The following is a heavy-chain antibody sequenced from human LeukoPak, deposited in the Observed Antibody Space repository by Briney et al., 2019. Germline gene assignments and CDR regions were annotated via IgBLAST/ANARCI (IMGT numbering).Heavy chain of an antibody. CDR2: INHSGST. CDR1: GGSFSGYY. V-gene: IGHV4-34*01. J-gene: IGHJ6*03. Sequence: SETLSLTCAVYGGSFSGYYWSWIRQPPGKGLEWIGEINHSGSTNYNPSLKSRVTISVDTSKNQFSLKLSSVTAADTAVYYCARIAWDYYYMDVWGKVTTVTISS. D-gene: IGHD2-21*01. CDR3: ARIAWDYYYMDV.